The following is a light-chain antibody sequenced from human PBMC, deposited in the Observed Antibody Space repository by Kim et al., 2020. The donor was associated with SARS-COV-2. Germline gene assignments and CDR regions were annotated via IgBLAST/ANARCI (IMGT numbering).Light chain of an antibody. V-gene: IGLV2-14*04. CDR1: SSYIGGYND. CDR3: SSITSSSTGV. J-gene: IGLJ2*01. Sequence: GRSRASSCAGNSSYIGGYNDVSWYQLLPGKAPKLMIYDVSKRSSGVSNRFSGSKSGNTASLTISGRQAEDGADYYCSSITSSSTGVFGGGTLLTVL. CDR2: DVS.